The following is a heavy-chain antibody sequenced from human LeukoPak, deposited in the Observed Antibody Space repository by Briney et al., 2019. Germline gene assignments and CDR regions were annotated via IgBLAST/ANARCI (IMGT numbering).Heavy chain of an antibody. CDR2: ISAYNGDT. CDR3: ARDMVRGVDY. V-gene: IGHV1-18*04. Sequence: GASVKVSCKASGYTFSSYGFNWVRQAPGQGLEWMGWISAYNGDTNYPQKFQGRVTMTTDTSTSTAYMELRSLRSDDTAVYYCARDMVRGVDYWGQGTLVTVSS. J-gene: IGHJ4*02. D-gene: IGHD3-10*01. CDR1: GYTFSSYG.